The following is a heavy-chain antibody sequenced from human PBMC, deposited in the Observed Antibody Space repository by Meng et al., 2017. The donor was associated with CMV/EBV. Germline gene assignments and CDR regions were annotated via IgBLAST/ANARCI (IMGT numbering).Heavy chain of an antibody. Sequence: QLQLQESGPGLVKPSETLSLTCTVSGGSISSSSYCWGWIRQPPGKGLEWIGSIYYSGSTYYNPSLKSRVTISVDTSKNQFSLKLSSVTAADTAVYYCVTWLWFGELSGYYFDYWGQGTLVTVSS. D-gene: IGHD3-10*01. CDR2: IYYSGST. CDR1: GGSISSSSYC. J-gene: IGHJ4*02. V-gene: IGHV4-39*07. CDR3: VTWLWFGELSGYYFDY.